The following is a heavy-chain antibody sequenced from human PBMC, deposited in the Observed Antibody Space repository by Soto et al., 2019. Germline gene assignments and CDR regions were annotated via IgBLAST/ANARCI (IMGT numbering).Heavy chain of an antibody. CDR3: ARDPGGSGYYLGQRDADAFDI. V-gene: IGHV3-66*01. CDR1: GFTVSSNY. Sequence: EVQLVESGGGLVQPGGSLRLSCAASGFTVSSNYMSWVRQAPGKGLEWVSVIYSGGSTYYADSVKGRFTISRDNSKNTRYLQMNSLRAEDTAVYYWARDPGGSGYYLGQRDADAFDIWGQGAMVTVSS. J-gene: IGHJ3*02. D-gene: IGHD3-22*01. CDR2: IYSGGST.